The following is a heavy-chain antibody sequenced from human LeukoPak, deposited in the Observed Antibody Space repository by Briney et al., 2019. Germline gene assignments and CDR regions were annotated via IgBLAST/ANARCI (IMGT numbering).Heavy chain of an antibody. Sequence: GGSLRLPCAASGFTFSNAWMSWVRQAPGKGLEWVGRIKSKTDGGTTDYAAPVKGRFTISRDNSKNTLYLQMSSLRPEDTAVYYCVKDRWVDHWGQGTLVTVSS. CDR3: VKDRWVDH. CDR1: GFTFSNAW. J-gene: IGHJ4*02. CDR2: IKSKTDGGTT. D-gene: IGHD6-13*01. V-gene: IGHV3-15*05.